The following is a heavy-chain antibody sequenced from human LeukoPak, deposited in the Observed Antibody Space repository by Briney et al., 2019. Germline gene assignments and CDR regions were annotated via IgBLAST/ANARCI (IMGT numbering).Heavy chain of an antibody. CDR2: ISSSSSTI. CDR1: GFTFSSYS. J-gene: IGHJ6*03. D-gene: IGHD6-13*01. Sequence: PGGSLRLSCAASGFTFSSYSMNWVRQAPGKGLEWVSYISSSSSTIYYADSVKGRFTISRDNAKNSLYLQMNSLRAEDTAVYYCAKLPRGFIAAAGTYGGMNYYYYMDVWGKGTTVTVSS. CDR3: AKLPRGFIAAAGTYGGMNYYYYMDV. V-gene: IGHV3-48*01.